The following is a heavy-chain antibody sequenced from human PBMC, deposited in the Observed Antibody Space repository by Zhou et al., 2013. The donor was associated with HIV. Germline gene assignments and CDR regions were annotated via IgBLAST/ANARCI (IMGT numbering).Heavy chain of an antibody. Sequence: QVQLVQSGAEVKKPGASVKVSCKASGYTFTGYYMHWVRQAPGQGLEWMGWINPNSGGTNYAQKFQGRVTMTRDTSISTAYMELSRLRSDDTAVYYCARDGGTLANLFGVGYYLHYYFDYWGQGTLVTVSS. J-gene: IGHJ4*02. CDR2: INPNSGGT. D-gene: IGHD3-3*01. V-gene: IGHV1-2*02. CDR3: ARDGGTLANLFGVGYYLHYYFDY. CDR1: GYTFTGYY.